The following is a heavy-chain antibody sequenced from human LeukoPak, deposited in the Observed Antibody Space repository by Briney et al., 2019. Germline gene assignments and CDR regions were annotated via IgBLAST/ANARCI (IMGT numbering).Heavy chain of an antibody. CDR3: AKGQYHYGSGSYWDYSDY. Sequence: GGSLRLSCAASGFTFSSYAMSWVRQAPGKGLEWVSAISGTSGSTYYADSVKGRFTISRDNSKNPLYLQMNSLRAEDTAVYYCAKGQYHYGSGSYWDYSDYWGQGTLVTVS. V-gene: IGHV3-23*01. CDR1: GFTFSSYA. CDR2: ISGTSGST. D-gene: IGHD3-10*01. J-gene: IGHJ4*02.